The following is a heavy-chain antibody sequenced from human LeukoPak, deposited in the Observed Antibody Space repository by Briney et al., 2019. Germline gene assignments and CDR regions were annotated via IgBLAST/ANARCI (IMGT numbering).Heavy chain of an antibody. J-gene: IGHJ4*02. CDR2: INPSTGGT. V-gene: IGHV1-2*04. CDR3: ARAPAGGPLRVFDY. Sequence: ASVKVSCEASGYTFIDYYMHWVRQAPGQGLEWMGWINPSTGGTNYAQKFQGWVTLTRDTSISAAYMDLSRLTSDDTAVYYCARAPAGGPLRVFDYWGQGTLVTVSS. D-gene: IGHD3-3*01. CDR1: GYTFIDYY.